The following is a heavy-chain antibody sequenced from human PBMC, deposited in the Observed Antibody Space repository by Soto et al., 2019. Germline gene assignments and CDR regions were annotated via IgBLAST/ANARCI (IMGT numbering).Heavy chain of an antibody. Sequence: QLQLQESGSGLVKPSQTLSLTCAVSGGYIISGGYSWSWIRQPPGKGLEWIGYIYHSGITYYNPSLKSRVTISVDRSKNQFSRKMSSVTAAYPAVYYCSRVPDRWGQGTLVTGSS. J-gene: IGHJ5*02. CDR2: IYHSGIT. CDR1: GGYIISGGYS. D-gene: IGHD2-2*01. V-gene: IGHV4-30-2*01. CDR3: SRVPDR.